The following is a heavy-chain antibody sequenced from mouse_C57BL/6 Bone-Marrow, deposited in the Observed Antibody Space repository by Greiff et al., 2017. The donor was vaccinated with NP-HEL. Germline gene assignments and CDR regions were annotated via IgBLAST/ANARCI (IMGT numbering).Heavy chain of an antibody. V-gene: IGHV5-4*03. CDR1: GFTFSSYA. CDR2: ISDGGSYT. D-gene: IGHD1-1*01. Sequence: EVKVVESGGGLVKPGGSLKLSCAASGFTFSSYAMSWVRQTPEKRLEWVATISDGGSYTYYPDNVKGRFTISRDNAKNNLYLQMSHLKSEDTAMYNCARNYYGSSYDWCFDVWGTGTTVTVSS. J-gene: IGHJ1*03. CDR3: ARNYYGSSYDWCFDV.